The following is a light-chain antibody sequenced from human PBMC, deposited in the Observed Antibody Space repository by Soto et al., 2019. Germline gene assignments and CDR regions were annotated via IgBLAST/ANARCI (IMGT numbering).Light chain of an antibody. J-gene: IGKJ1*01. V-gene: IGKV1-5*03. CDR3: QQYSSYWT. CDR1: QSVSSW. Sequence: DIQMTQSPSTLSASVGDGVTITCRASQSVSSWLAWYQQKPGKAPNLLIYKASSLESGVPSRFSGSGSGTEFTLTISSLQPDDFATYYCQQYSSYWTFGQGTKV. CDR2: KAS.